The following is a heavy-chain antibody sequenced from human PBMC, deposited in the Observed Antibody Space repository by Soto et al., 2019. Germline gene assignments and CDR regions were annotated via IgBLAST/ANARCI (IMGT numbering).Heavy chain of an antibody. J-gene: IGHJ4*02. CDR3: AKGSRMWTPDY. Sequence: ASVKVSCKASGYTFTDYAILWVRQAPGQALEWLGWIAAGNGNTRFSQKFQGRVTITRDTSATTAYMELTSLRSEDTAVYYCAKGSRMWTPDYWGQGTLVTVSS. V-gene: IGHV1-3*01. D-gene: IGHD2-21*01. CDR2: IAAGNGNT. CDR1: GYTFTDYA.